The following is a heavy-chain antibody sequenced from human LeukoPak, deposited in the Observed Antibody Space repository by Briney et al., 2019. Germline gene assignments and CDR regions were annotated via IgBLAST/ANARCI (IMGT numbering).Heavy chain of an antibody. Sequence: GGSLRLSCAASGFTFSSYWMHWVRQAPGKGLVWVSRINSDGSSTSYADAVKGRFTISRDNAKNTLYLQMNSLRAEDTAVYYCAKDSQYSGSYYGFNWFDPWGQGTLVTVSS. CDR1: GFTFSSYW. V-gene: IGHV3-74*01. CDR3: AKDSQYSGSYYGFNWFDP. J-gene: IGHJ5*02. D-gene: IGHD1-26*01. CDR2: INSDGSST.